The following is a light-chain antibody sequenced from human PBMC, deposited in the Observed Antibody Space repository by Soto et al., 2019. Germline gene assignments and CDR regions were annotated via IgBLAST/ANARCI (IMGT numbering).Light chain of an antibody. CDR1: ESVLYSSNNKNY. Sequence: IVMTQSPDSLAVSLGERATINCNSRESVLYSSNNKNYLTWYQQKPGQPPKLLIYWASTRESGVPDRLSGSGYGTDFTITISSMKDEDVEVYYCQQYYSNPLTFGGGTKVDIK. CDR3: QQYYSNPLT. J-gene: IGKJ4*01. CDR2: WAS. V-gene: IGKV4-1*01.